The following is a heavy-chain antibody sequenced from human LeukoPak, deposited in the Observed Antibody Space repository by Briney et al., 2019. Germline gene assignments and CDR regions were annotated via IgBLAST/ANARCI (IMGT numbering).Heavy chain of an antibody. CDR2: ISYDGSDE. CDR1: GLAFSSYS. V-gene: IGHV3-30*04. CDR3: ARDFTPEWFDIH. Sequence: GGSLRLSCVASGLAFSSYSMHWVRQAPGKGLEWVGVISYDGSDEYYTDSVKGRLTISRDNSKNTVYLQMNSLRADDTAVYYCARDFTPEWFDIHWGQGTLVTVS. J-gene: IGHJ4*02. D-gene: IGHD3-3*01.